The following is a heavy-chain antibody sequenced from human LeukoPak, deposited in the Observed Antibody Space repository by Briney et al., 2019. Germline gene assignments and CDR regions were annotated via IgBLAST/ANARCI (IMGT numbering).Heavy chain of an antibody. CDR3: ARYGFYYGSIGGRHVIDY. V-gene: IGHV4-30-2*01. CDR1: GGSISSGGYY. Sequence: SETLSLTCTVSGGSISSGGYYWSWIRQPPGKGLEWIGYIYHSGSTYYNPSLKSRVTISVDRSKNQFSLKLSSVTAADTAVYYCARYGFYYGSIGGRHVIDYWGQGTLVTVSS. D-gene: IGHD3-10*01. CDR2: IYHSGST. J-gene: IGHJ4*02.